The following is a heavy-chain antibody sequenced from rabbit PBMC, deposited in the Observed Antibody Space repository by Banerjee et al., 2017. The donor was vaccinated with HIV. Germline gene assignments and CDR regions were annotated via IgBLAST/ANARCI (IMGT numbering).Heavy chain of an antibody. CDR2: IHSSSGNT. CDR1: GFSFSSSYY. V-gene: IGHV1S45*01. J-gene: IGHJ4*01. Sequence: QQQLVESGGGLVQPEGSLTLTCTASGFSFSSSYYMCWVRQAPGKGLEWIACIHSSSGNTWYASWAKGRFTISSTSSTTVTLQMTSLTAADTATYFCARRIGSSPYGSFSLWGQGTLVTVS. D-gene: IGHD8-1*01. CDR3: ARRIGSSPYGSFSL.